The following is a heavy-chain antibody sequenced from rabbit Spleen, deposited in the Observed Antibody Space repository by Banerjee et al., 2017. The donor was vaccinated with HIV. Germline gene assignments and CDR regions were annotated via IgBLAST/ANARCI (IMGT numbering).Heavy chain of an antibody. V-gene: IGHV1S7*01. J-gene: IGHJ3*01. CDR3: ARSDGDSNLAVKL. D-gene: IGHD7-1*01. CDR1: GFDFSSYY. CDR2: IDPVFGSA. Sequence: QLKETGGGLVQPGGSLTLSCKASGFDFSSYYMSWVRQAPGKGLEWIGYIDPVFGSAYYASWVNGRFSISRENTQNTVSLQLNSLTAADTATYFCARSDGDSNLAVKLWGQGTLVTVS.